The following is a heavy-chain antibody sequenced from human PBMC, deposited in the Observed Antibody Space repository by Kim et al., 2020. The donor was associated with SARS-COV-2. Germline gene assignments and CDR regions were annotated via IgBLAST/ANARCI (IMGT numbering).Heavy chain of an antibody. CDR2: INHSGSS. D-gene: IGHD1-26*01. CDR1: GGSFSGYY. J-gene: IGHJ6*02. Sequence: SETLSLTCAVYGGSFSGYYWSWIRQPPGKGLEWIGEINHSGSSNYNPSLKSRATISVDTSKNQFSLKLSSVTAADTAVYYCARDRVATNYYYYGMDVWG. CDR3: ARDRVATNYYYYGMDV. V-gene: IGHV4-34*01.